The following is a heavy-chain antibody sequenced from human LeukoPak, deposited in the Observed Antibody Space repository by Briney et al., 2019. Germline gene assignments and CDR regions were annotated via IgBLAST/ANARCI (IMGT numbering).Heavy chain of an antibody. J-gene: IGHJ1*01. CDR1: AFTLSDYP. CDR2: ISDSGSET. CDR3: AKELRVAGRTAVFHC. Sequence: GGSLRLSCAASAFTLSDYPMTWVRQAPGKGLEWLSAISDSGSETYYADSVKGRFIISRDNSKNTLYLQLNSLRAEDTVLYYCAKELRVAGRTAVFHCGGEGTLVTVS. V-gene: IGHV3-23*01. D-gene: IGHD6-19*01.